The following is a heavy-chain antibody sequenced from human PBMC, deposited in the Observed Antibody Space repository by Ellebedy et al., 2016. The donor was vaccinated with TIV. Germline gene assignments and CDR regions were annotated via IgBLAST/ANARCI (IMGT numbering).Heavy chain of an antibody. D-gene: IGHD6-19*01. CDR2: IRSTIYGGTT. Sequence: GESLKISCTASGFTFGESGMSWLRQAPGKGLEWVACIRSTIYGGTTEYAASVKDRFTISRNDSKSIAYLQMNSLKTEDTAVYYCSNHSSGWYYFDSWGQGTLVTVSS. CDR1: GFTFGESG. J-gene: IGHJ4*02. CDR3: SNHSSGWYYFDS. V-gene: IGHV3-49*03.